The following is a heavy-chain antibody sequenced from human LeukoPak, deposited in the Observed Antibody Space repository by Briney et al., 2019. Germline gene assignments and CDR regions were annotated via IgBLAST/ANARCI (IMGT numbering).Heavy chain of an antibody. CDR3: ARRGGGGYSYGYDAFDI. J-gene: IGHJ3*02. D-gene: IGHD5-18*01. CDR2: IIPIFGTA. V-gene: IGHV1-69*05. CDR1: GGTFSSYA. Sequence: SVKVSCKASGGTFSSYAISWVRQAPGQGLEWMGMIIPIFGTANYAQKFQGRVTITTDESTNTAYMELSSLRSEDTAVYYCARRGGGGYSYGYDAFDIWGQGTMVTVSS.